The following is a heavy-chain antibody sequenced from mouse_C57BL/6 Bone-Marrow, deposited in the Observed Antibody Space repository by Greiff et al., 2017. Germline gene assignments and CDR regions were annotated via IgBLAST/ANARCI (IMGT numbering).Heavy chain of an antibody. D-gene: IGHD2-14*01. J-gene: IGHJ4*01. CDR2: IYPGNSDT. CDR3: TRHLIYYRAMDY. CDR1: GYTFTSYW. V-gene: IGHV1-5*01. Sequence: VQLKESGTVLARPGASVKMSCKTSGYTFTSYWMHWVQQRPGQGLEWIGAIYPGNSDTSYNQKFKGKAKLTADTSASPAYMELSSLTNEDSAVYYCTRHLIYYRAMDYWGQGTSVTGSS.